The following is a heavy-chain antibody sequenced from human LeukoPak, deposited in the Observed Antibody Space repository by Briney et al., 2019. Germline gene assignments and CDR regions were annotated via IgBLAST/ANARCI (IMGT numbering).Heavy chain of an antibody. Sequence: APVKVSCKASGYSFTNYGISWVRQAPGQGLEWMGWISGYNGDTKFAQSVQDRVTMTIDKSTRTAYMEMKTLRSDDTATYFCAREWERNFDYWGQGTLVTVSS. V-gene: IGHV1-18*04. CDR1: GYSFTNYG. CDR3: AREWERNFDY. CDR2: ISGYNGDT. J-gene: IGHJ4*02. D-gene: IGHD1-26*01.